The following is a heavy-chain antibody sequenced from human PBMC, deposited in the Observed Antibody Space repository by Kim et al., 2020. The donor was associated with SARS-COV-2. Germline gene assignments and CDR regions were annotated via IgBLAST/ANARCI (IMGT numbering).Heavy chain of an antibody. Sequence: GGSLRLSCAASGFTFSSYAMHWVRQAPGKGLEWVAVISYDGSNKYYADSVKGRFTISRDNSKNTLYLQMNSLRAEDTAVYYCARDRAIVVVPAAIGYYY. CDR2: ISYDGSNK. CDR1: GFTFSSYA. J-gene: IGHJ6*01. CDR3: ARDRAIVVVPAAIGYYY. D-gene: IGHD2-2*02. V-gene: IGHV3-30*04.